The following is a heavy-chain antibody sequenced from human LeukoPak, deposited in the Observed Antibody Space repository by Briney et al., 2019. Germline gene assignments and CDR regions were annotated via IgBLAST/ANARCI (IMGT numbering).Heavy chain of an antibody. V-gene: IGHV4-39*07. CDR3: ATPLHYYDSSGSNDY. CDR2: IYYSGST. CDR1: YGSISEISYY. D-gene: IGHD3-22*01. J-gene: IGHJ4*02. Sequence: SETLSLTCTVSYGSISEISYYWGWIRQPPGKGLEWIGSIYYSGSTYYNPSLKSRVTISVDTSKNQFSLKLSSVTAADTAVYYCATPLHYYDSSGSNDYWGQGTLVTVSS.